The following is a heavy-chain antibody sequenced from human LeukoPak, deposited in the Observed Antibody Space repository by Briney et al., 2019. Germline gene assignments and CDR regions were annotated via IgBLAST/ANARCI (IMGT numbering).Heavy chain of an antibody. CDR2: INPGGDI. CDR1: GFTFSTYD. Sequence: SGGSLRLSCAASGFTFSTYDMHWVRQATGKGLEWVSGINPGGDIYYPASVKGRFTISREDSMNYFYPQMTSLRVGDTAVYYCARGDCSGGSCVSMDVWGPGTTVTASS. CDR3: ARGDCSGGSCVSMDV. J-gene: IGHJ6*02. D-gene: IGHD2-15*01. V-gene: IGHV3-13*04.